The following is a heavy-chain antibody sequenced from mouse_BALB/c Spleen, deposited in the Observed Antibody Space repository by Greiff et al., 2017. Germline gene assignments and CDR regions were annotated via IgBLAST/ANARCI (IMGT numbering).Heavy chain of an antibody. CDR1: GFTFSSYA. J-gene: IGHJ4*01. V-gene: IGHV5-6-5*01. CDR2: ISSGGST. CDR3: ARGDYGYDDAMDY. Sequence: EVKLVESGGGLVKPGGSLKLSCAASGFTFSSYAMSWVRQTPEKRLEWVASISSGGSTYYPDSVKGRFTISRDNARNILYLQMSSLRAEDTAMYYCARGDYGYDDAMDYWGQGTSVTVSS. D-gene: IGHD2-2*01.